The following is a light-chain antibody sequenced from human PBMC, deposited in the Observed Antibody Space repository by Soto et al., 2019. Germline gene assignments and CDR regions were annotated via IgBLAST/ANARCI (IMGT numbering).Light chain of an antibody. V-gene: IGLV2-11*01. Sequence: QSALTQPRSVSGSPGQSVTLSCTGTSSDVGGYNYVSWYQQHPGKAPKLVIDDVNKRPSGVPDRFSGSRSGNMASLTISGLQAEDEADYYCCSYAGSYTWVFGGGTKLTVL. J-gene: IGLJ3*02. CDR2: DVN. CDR3: CSYAGSYTWV. CDR1: SSDVGGYNY.